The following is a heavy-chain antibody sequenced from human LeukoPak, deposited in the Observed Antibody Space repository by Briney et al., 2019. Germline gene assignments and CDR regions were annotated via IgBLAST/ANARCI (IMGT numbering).Heavy chain of an antibody. D-gene: IGHD2-15*01. CDR3: ARIPEETYCSGGSCYLGYFDY. J-gene: IGHJ4*02. Sequence: GGSLRLSCAASGFTFSSYAMSWVRQAPGKGLEWVSAISGSGGSTYYADSVKGRFTISRDNSKNTLYLQMNSLRAEDTAVYYCARIPEETYCSGGSCYLGYFDYWGQGTLVTVSS. CDR2: ISGSGGST. V-gene: IGHV3-23*01. CDR1: GFTFSSYA.